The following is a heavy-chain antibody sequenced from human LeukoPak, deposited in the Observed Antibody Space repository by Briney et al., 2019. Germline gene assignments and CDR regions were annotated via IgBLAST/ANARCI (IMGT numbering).Heavy chain of an antibody. D-gene: IGHD2-2*01. CDR3: AREQIPAAHSYWYFDL. CDR1: GYTFTDYS. J-gene: IGHJ2*01. V-gene: IGHV1-2*02. Sequence: ASVNVSCKASGYTFTDYSVHWVRQAPGQGLEWMGWIIPNSGGANYAQKFQGRVTMTRDTSITTVYMELSGLTSDDTAIYYCAREQIPAAHSYWYFDLWGRGTMVTMSS. CDR2: IIPNSGGA.